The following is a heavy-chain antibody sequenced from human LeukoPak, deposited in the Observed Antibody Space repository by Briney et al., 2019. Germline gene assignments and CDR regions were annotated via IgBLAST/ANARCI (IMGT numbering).Heavy chain of an antibody. Sequence: ASVKVSCKPSGYTFTSYGIGWVRQAPGQGLEWMGCISAYNGNSNYAQKFQGRVTMTTVTSTSTAYMELSSLRSDDTAVYYCARDGYFDYWGQGTLVTVSS. CDR2: ISAYNGNS. CDR1: GYTFTSYG. V-gene: IGHV1-18*04. D-gene: IGHD2-15*01. CDR3: ARDGYFDY. J-gene: IGHJ4*02.